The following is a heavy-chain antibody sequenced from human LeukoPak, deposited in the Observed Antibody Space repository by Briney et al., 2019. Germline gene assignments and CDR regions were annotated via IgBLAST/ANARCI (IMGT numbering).Heavy chain of an antibody. CDR2: IIPIFGTA. J-gene: IGHJ4*02. D-gene: IGHD2-15*01. V-gene: IGHV1-69*06. CDR1: GYTFTSYD. Sequence: SVKVSCKASGYTFTSYDINWVRQAPGQGLEWMGGIIPIFGTANYAQKFQGRVTITADKSTSTAYMELSSLRSVDTAVYYCARTHCSGGSCYEAFDYWGQGTLVTVSS. CDR3: ARTHCSGGSCYEAFDY.